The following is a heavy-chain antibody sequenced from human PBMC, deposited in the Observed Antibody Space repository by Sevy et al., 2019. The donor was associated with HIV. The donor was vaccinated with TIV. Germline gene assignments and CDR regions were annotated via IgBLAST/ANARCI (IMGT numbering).Heavy chain of an antibody. CDR2: ISYDGSNK. Sequence: GGSLRLSCAASGFTFSSYAMHWVRQAPGKGLEWVAVISYDGSNKYYAHSVKGRFTISRDNSKNTLYLQMNSLRAEDTAVYYCARGYRPLQWLAPLDYWGQGTLVTVSS. J-gene: IGHJ4*02. CDR1: GFTFSSYA. V-gene: IGHV3-30-3*01. CDR3: ARGYRPLQWLAPLDY. D-gene: IGHD6-19*01.